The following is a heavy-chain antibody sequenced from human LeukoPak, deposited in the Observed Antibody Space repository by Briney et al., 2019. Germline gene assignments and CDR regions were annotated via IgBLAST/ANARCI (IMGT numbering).Heavy chain of an antibody. V-gene: IGHV3-30*02. Sequence: GGSLRLSCAASGFTFSSYGMHWVRQAPGKGLEWVAFTRYDGSNKYYADSVKGRFTISRDNSKNTLYLQMNSLRAEDTAVYYCAKGLLLWFGGAESIEAFDYWGQGTLVTVSS. CDR2: TRYDGSNK. CDR1: GFTFSSYG. J-gene: IGHJ4*02. CDR3: AKGLLLWFGGAESIEAFDY. D-gene: IGHD3-10*01.